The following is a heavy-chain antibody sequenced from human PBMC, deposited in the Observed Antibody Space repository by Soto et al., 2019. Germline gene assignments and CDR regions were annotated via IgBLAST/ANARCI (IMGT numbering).Heavy chain of an antibody. D-gene: IGHD4-4*01. J-gene: IGHJ4*02. CDR3: ARGFFFYSNPSYPGPLSY. Sequence: ASETLSLTCTVSGGSISSGGHYWNWIRQRPGKGLEWIGYIYYSGSTYYNPSLKSRVTISVDTSRNHFSLKLSSVTAADTAVYYCARGFFFYSNPSYPGPLSYRGQGSLVTVSA. CDR1: GGSISSGGHY. CDR2: IYYSGST. V-gene: IGHV4-31*03.